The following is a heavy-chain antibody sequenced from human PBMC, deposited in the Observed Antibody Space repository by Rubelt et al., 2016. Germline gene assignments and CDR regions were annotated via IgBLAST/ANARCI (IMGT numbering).Heavy chain of an antibody. J-gene: IGHJ4*02. CDR1: GFSFSSHG. D-gene: IGHD3-16*01. CDR3: ARVRDDYSSPFNY. V-gene: IGHV3-30*19. Sequence: GGSLRLSCAASGFSFSSHGMNWVRQAPGRGLEWVAVLSYDGSSEYYADSVKGRVTISRDFPKNTLHLQMSSLRAEDTAVYYCARVRDDYSSPFNYWGQGTLVTVSS. CDR2: LSYDGSSE.